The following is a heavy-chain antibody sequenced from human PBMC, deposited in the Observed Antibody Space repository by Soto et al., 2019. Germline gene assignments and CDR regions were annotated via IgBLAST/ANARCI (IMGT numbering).Heavy chain of an antibody. CDR1: GFTFSSYA. V-gene: IGHV3-23*01. Sequence: GGSVRLSCAASGFTFSSYAMSWVRQAPGKGLEWVSAISGSGGSTYYADSVKGRFTISRDNSKNTLYLQMNSLRAEDTAVYYCAKDKGLYSSSWYLFDYWGQGTLVTVSS. CDR2: ISGSGGST. CDR3: AKDKGLYSSSWYLFDY. J-gene: IGHJ4*02. D-gene: IGHD6-13*01.